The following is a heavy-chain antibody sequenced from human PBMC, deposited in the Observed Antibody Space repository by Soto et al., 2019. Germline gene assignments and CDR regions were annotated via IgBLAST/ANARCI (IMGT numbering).Heavy chain of an antibody. J-gene: IGHJ5*02. V-gene: IGHV2-26*01. Sequence: SGPTLVNPTETLTLTFTVSGLSLINAVIGVSWIRHPPGKALEWLAHIFSNDEKSYSTSLKSRLTISKDTSKSQVVLTMTNMDPVDTATYYCARARDNWNHESWFDPWGQGTLVTVSS. CDR3: ARARDNWNHESWFDP. D-gene: IGHD1-20*01. CDR1: GLSLINAVIG. CDR2: IFSNDEK.